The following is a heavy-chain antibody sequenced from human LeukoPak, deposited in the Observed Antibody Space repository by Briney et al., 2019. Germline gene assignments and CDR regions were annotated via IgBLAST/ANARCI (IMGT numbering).Heavy chain of an antibody. J-gene: IGHJ6*03. CDR3: ARVYSNSILGFYYYYMDV. D-gene: IGHD6-6*01. CDR1: GFTFSSYA. CDR2: ISGSGGST. V-gene: IGHV3-23*01. Sequence: PGGSLRLSCAASGFTFSSYAMSWVRQAPGKGLEWVSAISGSGGSTYYADSVKGRFTISRDNSKNTLYLQMNSMRAEDTAVYYCARVYSNSILGFYYYYMDVWGKGTTVTVSS.